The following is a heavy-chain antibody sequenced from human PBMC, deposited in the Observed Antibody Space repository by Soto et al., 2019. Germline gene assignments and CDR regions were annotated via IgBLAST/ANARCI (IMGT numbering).Heavy chain of an antibody. J-gene: IGHJ5*02. CDR1: GDSVSSNSAA. Sequence: PSQTLSLTCAISGDSVSSNSAAWNWIRRSPSRGLEWLGRTYYRSKWYNDYAVSVKSRITINPDTSKNQFSLQLNSVTPEDTSVYYCVHQLLHNWFDPWGQGTLVTVSS. D-gene: IGHD2-2*01. CDR3: VHQLLHNWFDP. CDR2: TYYRSKWYN. V-gene: IGHV6-1*01.